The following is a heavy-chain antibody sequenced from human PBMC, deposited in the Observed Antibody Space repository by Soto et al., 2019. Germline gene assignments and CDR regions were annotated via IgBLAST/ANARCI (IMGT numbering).Heavy chain of an antibody. CDR1: GGSFSGYY. CDR3: ARGWSGLVIIRFDP. Sequence: SETLSLTCAGYGGSFSGYYWSWIRQPPGKGLEWIGEVNHSGSTNYNPSLKSRVTISVDTSKNQFSLKLSSVTAADTAVYYCARGWSGLVIIRFDPWGQGTLVTVSS. J-gene: IGHJ5*02. V-gene: IGHV4-34*01. D-gene: IGHD3-9*01. CDR2: VNHSGST.